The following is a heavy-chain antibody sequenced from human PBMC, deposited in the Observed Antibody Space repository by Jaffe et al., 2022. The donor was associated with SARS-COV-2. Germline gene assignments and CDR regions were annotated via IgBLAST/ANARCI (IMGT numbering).Heavy chain of an antibody. CDR2: ISYDGSNK. CDR3: ECRHGSSAY. V-gene: IGHV3-30*03. D-gene: IGHD6-6*01. J-gene: IGHJ4*02. CDR1: GFTFSSYG. Sequence: QVQLVESGGGVVQPGRSLRLSCAASGFTFSSYGMHWVRQAPGKGLEWVAVISYDGSNKYYADSVKGRFTISRDNSKNTLYLQMNSLRAEDTAVYYCECRHGSSAYWGQGTLVTVSS.